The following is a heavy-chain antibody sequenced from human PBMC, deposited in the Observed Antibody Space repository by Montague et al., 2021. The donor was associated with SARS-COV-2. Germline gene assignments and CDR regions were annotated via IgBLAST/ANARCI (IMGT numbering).Heavy chain of an antibody. J-gene: IGHJ5*02. CDR1: GGSISSSSYY. Sequence: SETLSLTCTVSGGSISSSSYYWGWIRQPPGKGLEWIGSIYYSGSTYYNPSLKSRVTISVDTSKNQFSLKLSSVSAADTAVYYCFLYSSSSRWFVPWGQGTLVTVSS. D-gene: IGHD6-13*01. V-gene: IGHV4-39*01. CDR2: IYYSGST. CDR3: FLYSSSSRWFVP.